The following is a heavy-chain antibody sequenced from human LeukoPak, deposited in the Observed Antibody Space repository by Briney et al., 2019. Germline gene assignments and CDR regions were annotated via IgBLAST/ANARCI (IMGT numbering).Heavy chain of an antibody. CDR3: ARVHIVVVTASPTGNAFDI. D-gene: IGHD2-21*02. J-gene: IGHJ3*02. Sequence: GASVKVSCKASGGTFSSYAISWVRQAPGQGLEWMGWISAYNGNTNYAQKLQGRVTMTTDTSTSTAYMELRSLRSDDTAVYYCARVHIVVVTASPTGNAFDIWGQGTMVTVSS. CDR2: ISAYNGNT. V-gene: IGHV1-18*01. CDR1: GGTFSSYA.